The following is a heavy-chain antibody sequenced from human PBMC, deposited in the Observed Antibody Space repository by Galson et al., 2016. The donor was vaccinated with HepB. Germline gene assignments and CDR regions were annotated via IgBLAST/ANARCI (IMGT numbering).Heavy chain of an antibody. Sequence: ETLSLTCFVSGGSITSSSQFWGWIRQAPGKGLEWIGTIDYSGSAHYNPHLRSRVTISVDMSKNQFSLKLMSVTAADTAVYYCARRPGDAFWSGPFHFDFWGQGT. CDR3: ARRPGDAFWSGPFHFDF. V-gene: IGHV4-39*01. CDR1: GGSITSSSQF. D-gene: IGHD3-3*01. CDR2: IDYSGSA. J-gene: IGHJ4*02.